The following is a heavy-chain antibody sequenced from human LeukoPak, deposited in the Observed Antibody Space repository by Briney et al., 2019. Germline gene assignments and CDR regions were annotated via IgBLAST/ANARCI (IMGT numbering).Heavy chain of an antibody. D-gene: IGHD2-21*02. CDR1: GGSISSYY. J-gene: IGHJ4*02. Sequence: SETLSLTCTVSGGSISSYYWSWIRQPPGKGLEWIGYIYYSGSTNYNPSLKSRVTISVDTSKNQFSLKLSSVTAADTAVYYCASWGEYCGGDCPIDYWGQGTLVTVSS. CDR2: IYYSGST. V-gene: IGHV4-59*08. CDR3: ASWGEYCGGDCPIDY.